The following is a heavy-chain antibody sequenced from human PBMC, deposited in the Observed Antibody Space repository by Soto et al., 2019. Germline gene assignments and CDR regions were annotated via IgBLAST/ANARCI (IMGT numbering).Heavy chain of an antibody. Sequence: ASVKVSCKASGYTFTSYAMHWVRQAPGQRLEWMGWINAGNGNTKYSQKFQGRVTITRDTSASTAYMELSSLRSEDTAVYYCARGLLSSSWSLPPWFDPWGQGTLVT. CDR3: ARGLLSSSWSLPPWFDP. V-gene: IGHV1-3*01. CDR1: GYTFTSYA. J-gene: IGHJ5*02. CDR2: INAGNGNT. D-gene: IGHD6-13*01.